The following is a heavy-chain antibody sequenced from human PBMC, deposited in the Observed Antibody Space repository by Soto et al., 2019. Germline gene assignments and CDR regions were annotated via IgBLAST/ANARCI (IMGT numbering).Heavy chain of an antibody. CDR3: ARSIAAAGKVFDY. CDR1: GGSISSYY. D-gene: IGHD6-13*01. J-gene: IGHJ4*02. V-gene: IGHV4-59*01. Sequence: SETLSLTCTVSGGSISSYYWSWIRQPPGKGLEWIGYIYYSGSTNYNPSLKSRVTISVDTSKNQFSLKLSSVTAADTAVYCCARSIAAAGKVFDYWGQGTLVTVSS. CDR2: IYYSGST.